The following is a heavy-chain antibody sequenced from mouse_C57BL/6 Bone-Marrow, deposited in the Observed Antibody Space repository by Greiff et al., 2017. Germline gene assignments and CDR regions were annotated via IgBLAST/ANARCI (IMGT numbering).Heavy chain of an antibody. V-gene: IGHV1-64*01. CDR2: IHPNSGST. CDR1: GYTFTSYW. D-gene: IGHD2-3*01. CDR3: ARDYDGYYEAWFAY. Sequence: QVQLKQPGAELVKPGASVKLSCKASGYTFTSYWMHWVKQRPGQGLEWIGMIHPNSGSTNYNEKFKSKATLTVDKSSSTAYMQLSSLTSEESAVYYCARDYDGYYEAWFAYWGQGTLVTVSA. J-gene: IGHJ3*01.